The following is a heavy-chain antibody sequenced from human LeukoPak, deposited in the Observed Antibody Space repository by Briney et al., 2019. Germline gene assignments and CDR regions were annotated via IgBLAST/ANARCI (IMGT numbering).Heavy chain of an antibody. Sequence: GGSLRLSCAASGFIFSSFAMSWVRQAPGKGLEWVANIDQDGSEEYYVDSVRGRFTISRDNAKNSLYLQMNSLRAEDTAVYYCARRHTSGYPYFDYWGQGTLVTVSS. V-gene: IGHV3-7*05. J-gene: IGHJ4*02. CDR2: IDQDGSEE. CDR1: GFIFSSFA. D-gene: IGHD3-22*01. CDR3: ARRHTSGYPYFDY.